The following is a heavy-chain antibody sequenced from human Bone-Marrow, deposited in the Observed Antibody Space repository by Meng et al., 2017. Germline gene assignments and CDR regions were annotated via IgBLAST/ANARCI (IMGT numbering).Heavy chain of an antibody. CDR1: GGTFSSYA. D-gene: IGHD5-18*01. V-gene: IGHV1-69*13. J-gene: IGHJ6*02. CDR2: IIPIFGTA. Sequence: SVKVSCKASGGTFSSYAISWVRQAPGQGLEWMGGIIPIFGTANYAQKFQGRVTITADESTSTAYMELSSLRSEDTAVYHCARSTMGYSYGYYYYYGMDVWGQGTTVTVSS. CDR3: ARSTMGYSYGYYYYYGMDV.